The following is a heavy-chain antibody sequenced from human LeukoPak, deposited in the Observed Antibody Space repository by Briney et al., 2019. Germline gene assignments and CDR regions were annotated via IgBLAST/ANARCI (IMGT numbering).Heavy chain of an antibody. J-gene: IGHJ6*02. CDR2: ISYDGSNK. D-gene: IGHD1-26*01. V-gene: IGHV3-30-3*01. CDR3: ARDLDGGYRYYYYYGMDV. Sequence: GGSLRLSCAASGFTFSSYAMRWVRQAPGKGLEWVAVISYDGSNKYYADSVKGRFTISRDNSKNTLYLQMNSLRAEDTAVYYCARDLDGGYRYYYYYGMDVWGQGTTVTVSS. CDR1: GFTFSSYA.